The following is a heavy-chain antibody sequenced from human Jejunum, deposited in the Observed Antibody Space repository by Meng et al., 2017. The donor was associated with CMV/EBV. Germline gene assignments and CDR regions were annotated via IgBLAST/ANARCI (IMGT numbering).Heavy chain of an antibody. J-gene: IGHJ4*02. CDR2: INPKTGGT. D-gene: IGHD4-17*01. CDR1: GFTFTEYY. Sequence: SGFTFTEYYLHWVRQAPGQGLEWMGWINPKTGGTKYVQKFQGRVTMTRDMSLNTAYMELTNMTSDDTAVHYCARARGTVTAVDNWGQGTRGTVSS. V-gene: IGHV1-2*02. CDR3: ARARGTVTAVDN.